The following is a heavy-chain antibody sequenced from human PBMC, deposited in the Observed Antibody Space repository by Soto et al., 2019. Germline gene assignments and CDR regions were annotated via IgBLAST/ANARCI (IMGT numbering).Heavy chain of an antibody. D-gene: IGHD2-8*01. CDR3: VSQRTSVLTQAYFDY. Sequence: SSETLSLTCTVSGGSVSNSNYYWGWIRQSPGKGLEWIGSVYYRGRSYSKSSVKSRVTISVDTSKNQFSLNLNSVTASDTAVYYCVSQRTSVLTQAYFDYWGPGALVTVSS. CDR2: VYYRGRS. V-gene: IGHV4-39*01. J-gene: IGHJ4*02. CDR1: GGSVSNSNYY.